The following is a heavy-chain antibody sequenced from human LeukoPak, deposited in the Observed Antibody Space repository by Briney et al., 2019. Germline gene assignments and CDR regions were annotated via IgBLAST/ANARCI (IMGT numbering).Heavy chain of an antibody. Sequence: SETLSLTCTVSGDSISTYYWSWIRQPPGKGLEWIGYIYYSGSTNYNPSLKSRITISVDTSKNQFSLKLSSVIAADTAVYYCARVRYSSGWYLADFWGQGTLVTVSS. CDR2: IYYSGST. J-gene: IGHJ4*02. D-gene: IGHD6-19*01. V-gene: IGHV4-59*01. CDR3: ARVRYSSGWYLADF. CDR1: GDSISTYY.